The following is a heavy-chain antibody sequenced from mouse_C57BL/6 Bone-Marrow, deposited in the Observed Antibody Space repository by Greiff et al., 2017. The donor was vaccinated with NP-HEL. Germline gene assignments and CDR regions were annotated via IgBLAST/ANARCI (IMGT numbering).Heavy chain of an antibody. J-gene: IGHJ2*01. CDR3: ARHGFNWDEVFDY. CDR1: GFTFSSYG. D-gene: IGHD4-1*01. CDR2: ISSGGSYT. V-gene: IGHV5-6*01. Sequence: EVQGVESGGDLVKPGGSLKLSCAASGFTFSSYGMSWVRQTPDKRLEWVATISSGGSYTYYPDSVKGRFTISRDNAKNTLYLQMSSLKSEDTAMYYCARHGFNWDEVFDYWGQGTTLTVSS.